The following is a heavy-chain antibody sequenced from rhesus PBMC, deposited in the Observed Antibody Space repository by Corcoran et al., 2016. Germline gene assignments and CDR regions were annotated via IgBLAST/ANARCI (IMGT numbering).Heavy chain of an antibody. V-gene: IGHV6-1*01. CDR3: ARLTYYNIWTGYYTFDY. CDR1: GDSVSSNSAT. J-gene: IGHJ4*01. D-gene: IGHD3-3*01. CDR2: TYYRSKWYT. Sequence: QVQLQESGPGLVKPSQNLSLTCAISGDSVSSNSATWNWIRQSPSRGLEWLGRTYYRSKWYTDYAQSVQNRIRINPDTSKNQFSLQLNSVTPEDMAVYYCARLTYYNIWTGYYTFDYWGQGVLVTVSS.